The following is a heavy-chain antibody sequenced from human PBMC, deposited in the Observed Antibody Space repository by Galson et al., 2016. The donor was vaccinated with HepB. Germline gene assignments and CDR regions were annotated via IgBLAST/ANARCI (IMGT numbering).Heavy chain of an antibody. V-gene: IGHV4-59*08. CDR2: VSNSGTS. CDR1: RGSISSYC. Sequence: ETLSLTCSVSRGSISSYCWTWIRQPPGKALEWIGCVSNSGTSKFNPSLRGRVTISIDTPKNQFSLKLTSVTAADSAVYFCARRDTMYYYGKDVWGQGITVTVS. D-gene: IGHD3-10*01. CDR3: ARRDTMYYYGKDV. J-gene: IGHJ6*02.